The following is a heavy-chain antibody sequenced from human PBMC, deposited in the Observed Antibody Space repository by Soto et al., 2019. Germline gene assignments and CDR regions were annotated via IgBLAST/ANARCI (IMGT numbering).Heavy chain of an antibody. D-gene: IGHD3-10*01. CDR1: GFTFSSYG. V-gene: IGHV3-33*01. Sequence: GGSLRLSCAASGFTFSSYGMHWVHQAPGKGLEWVAVIWYDGSNKYYADSVKGRFTISRDNSKNTLYLQMNSLRAEDTAVYYCAREGEGVLHWGQGTLVTVSS. CDR2: IWYDGSNK. J-gene: IGHJ4*02. CDR3: AREGEGVLH.